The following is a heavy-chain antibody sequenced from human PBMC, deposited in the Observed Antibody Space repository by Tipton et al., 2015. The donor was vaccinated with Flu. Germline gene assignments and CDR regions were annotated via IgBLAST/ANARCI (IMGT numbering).Heavy chain of an antibody. CDR1: GGSISSGSYY. V-gene: IGHV4-61*02. CDR3: ARELGSPGNWYFDL. D-gene: IGHD3-3*02. Sequence: LRLSCTVSGGSISSGSYYWSWTRQPAGKGLEWIGRIYTSGSTNYNPSLKSRVTISVDTSKNQFSLKLSSVTAADTAVYYCARELGSPGNWYFDLWGRGTLVTVSS. J-gene: IGHJ2*01. CDR2: IYTSGST.